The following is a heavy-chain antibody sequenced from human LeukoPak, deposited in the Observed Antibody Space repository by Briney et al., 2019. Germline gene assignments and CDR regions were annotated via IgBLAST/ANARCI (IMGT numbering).Heavy chain of an antibody. CDR2: IKQDGSEK. CDR3: ARAVISIFDN. D-gene: IGHD3-3*02. V-gene: IGHV3-7*01. J-gene: IGHJ4*02. Sequence: GGSLRLSCATSGFTFTTYWMNWVRQAPGKGLEWVANIKQDGSEKYYVDSVKGRFTISRDNAENSLYLQMNSLGVEDTAVYYCARAVISIFDNWGQGTLVTVSS. CDR1: GFTFTTYW.